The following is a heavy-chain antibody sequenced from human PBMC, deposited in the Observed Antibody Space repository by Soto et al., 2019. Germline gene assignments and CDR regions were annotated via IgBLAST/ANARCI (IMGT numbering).Heavy chain of an antibody. V-gene: IGHV4-31*02. Sequence: TLSLTCTVSGGSISSGGYYWSWIRQHPGKGLEWIGYIYYSGSTYYNPSLKSRVTISVDTSKNQFSLKLSSVTAADTAVYYCARVHSPGIAYFDYWGQGTLVTVSS. CDR3: ARVHSPGIAYFDY. CDR2: IYYSGST. CDR1: GGSISSGGYY. D-gene: IGHD2-21*01. J-gene: IGHJ4*02.